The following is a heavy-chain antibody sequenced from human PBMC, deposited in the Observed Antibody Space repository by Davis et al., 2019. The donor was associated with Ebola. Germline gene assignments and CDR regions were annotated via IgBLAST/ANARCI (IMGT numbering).Heavy chain of an antibody. CDR1: GFTVSATY. CDR3: ARDNGDYVEDSWFDP. J-gene: IGHJ5*02. CDR2: LHSVGTT. Sequence: GESLKISCAASGFTVSATYMNWVRRAPGKGLEWVSILHSVGTTYYADSVKSRFTISRDNSKNTLYLQMNNLRTEDTAVYYCARDNGDYVEDSWFDPWGQGTLVTVSS. V-gene: IGHV3-66*02. D-gene: IGHD4-17*01.